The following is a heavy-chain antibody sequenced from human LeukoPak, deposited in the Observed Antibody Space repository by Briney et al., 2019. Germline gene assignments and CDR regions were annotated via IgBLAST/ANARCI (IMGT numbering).Heavy chain of an antibody. CDR2: ISYDGNNK. J-gene: IGHJ4*02. CDR3: AKDIDYGGAN. D-gene: IGHD4-23*01. V-gene: IGHV3-30*18. CDR1: GFTFSNYG. Sequence: PGRSLRLSCAASGFTFSNYGMHWVRQAPGKGLEWVALISYDGNNKYYSDSMKCRFTISRDNSKNTLYLQMNSLRAEDTAVYYCAKDIDYGGANWGQGTLVIVSS.